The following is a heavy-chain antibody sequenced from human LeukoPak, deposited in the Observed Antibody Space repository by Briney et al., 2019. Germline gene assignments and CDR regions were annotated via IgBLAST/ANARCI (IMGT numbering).Heavy chain of an antibody. CDR3: AKTLATYGDYNY. V-gene: IGHV3-23*01. CDR2: IGSSGGSA. CDR1: GFTFSSFA. J-gene: IGHJ4*02. D-gene: IGHD4-17*01. Sequence: GSLRLSCAASGFTFSSFAMSWVRGAPGKGLEWVSAIGSSGGSAHYADSVQGRFTISRDNSKNTLYLQMNSLRAEDTAVYYCAKTLATYGDYNYWGQGTLVTVSS.